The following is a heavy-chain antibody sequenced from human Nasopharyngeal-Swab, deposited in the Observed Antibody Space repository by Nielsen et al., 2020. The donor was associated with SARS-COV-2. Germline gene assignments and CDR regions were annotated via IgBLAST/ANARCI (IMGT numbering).Heavy chain of an antibody. CDR2: IYYSGST. CDR3: ARESGRVGSYFYYYYYMDV. V-gene: IGHV4-31*02. Sequence: WILQPPGKGLEWIGYIYYSGSTYYNPSLKSRVTISVDTSKNQFSLKLSSVTAADTAVYYCARESGRVGSYFYYYYYMDVWGKGTTVTVSS. D-gene: IGHD3-10*01. J-gene: IGHJ6*03.